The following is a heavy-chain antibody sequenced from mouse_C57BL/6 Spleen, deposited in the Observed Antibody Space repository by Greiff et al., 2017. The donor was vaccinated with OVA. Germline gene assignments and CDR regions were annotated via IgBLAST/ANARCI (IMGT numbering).Heavy chain of an antibody. J-gene: IGHJ4*01. CDR1: GFTFSSYA. D-gene: IGHD2-5*01. Sequence: EVQGVESGEGLVKPGGSLKLSCAASGFTFSSYAMSWVRQTPEKRLEWVAYISSGGDYIYYADTVKGRFTISRDNARNTLYLQMSSLKSEDTAMYYCTRGSYSNSWAMDYWGQGTSVTVSS. V-gene: IGHV5-9-1*02. CDR2: ISSGGDYI. CDR3: TRGSYSNSWAMDY.